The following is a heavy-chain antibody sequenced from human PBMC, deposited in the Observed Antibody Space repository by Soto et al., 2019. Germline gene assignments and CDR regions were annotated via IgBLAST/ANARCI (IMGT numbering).Heavy chain of an antibody. CDR2: IYWDDDK. V-gene: IGHV2-5*02. D-gene: IGHD2-2*01. CDR3: AHSTTQGRRFISTSCYDY. CDR1: GFSLSTSGVG. Sequence: QITLKESGPTLVKPTQTLTLTCTFSGFSLSTSGVGVGWIRQPPGKALEWLALIYWDDDKRYSPSLKSRLTITKDTSKNQVVLTMTTMDPVDTATYYCAHSTTQGRRFISTSCYDYWGQGTLVTVSS. J-gene: IGHJ4*02.